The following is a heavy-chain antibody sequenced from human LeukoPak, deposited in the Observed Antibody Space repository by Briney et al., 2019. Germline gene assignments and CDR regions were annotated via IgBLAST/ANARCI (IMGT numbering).Heavy chain of an antibody. V-gene: IGHV1-2*02. CDR3: ARDFSISWSNWFDP. Sequence: ASVIVSCKASGYTFSAYYIHWVRQAPGQGLEWMGWINPHSGNTNYAQKFQGRVTMTRDTSITTAYMELTRLGSDDTALYYCARDFSISWSNWFDPWGRGTLVTVSS. CDR1: GYTFSAYY. CDR2: INPHSGNT. J-gene: IGHJ5*02. D-gene: IGHD6-13*01.